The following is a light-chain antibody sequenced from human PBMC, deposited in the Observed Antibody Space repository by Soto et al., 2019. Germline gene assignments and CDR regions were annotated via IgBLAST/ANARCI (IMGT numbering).Light chain of an antibody. CDR1: SSNLGAGYD. V-gene: IGLV1-40*01. CDR3: QAYDYSLTASV. Sequence: QAVVTQPPSVSGAPGQRVTISCTGKSSNLGAGYDVHWYQQLPGAAPKLVIFGNRNRPSGVPERFSGSKSGTSASLAITGLQTEDKADYYCQAYDYSLTASVFGGGTKLTVL. J-gene: IGLJ3*02. CDR2: GNR.